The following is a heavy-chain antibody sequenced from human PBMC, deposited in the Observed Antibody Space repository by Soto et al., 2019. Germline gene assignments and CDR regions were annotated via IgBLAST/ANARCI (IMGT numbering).Heavy chain of an antibody. CDR2: ISYDGSNK. Sequence: GGSLRLSCAASGFTFSSYAMHWVRQAPGKGLEWVAVISYDGSNKYYADSVKGRFTISRDNSKNTLYLQMNSLRAEDTAVYYCARDRLTMVRGVIIPRGMDVWGQGTTVTVSS. J-gene: IGHJ6*02. CDR1: GFTFSSYA. D-gene: IGHD3-10*01. V-gene: IGHV3-30-3*01. CDR3: ARDRLTMVRGVIIPRGMDV.